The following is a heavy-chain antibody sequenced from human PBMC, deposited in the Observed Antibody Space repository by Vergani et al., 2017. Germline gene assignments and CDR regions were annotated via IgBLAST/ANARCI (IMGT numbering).Heavy chain of an antibody. CDR3: ARDPSEVGADCDY. Sequence: QVQLQESGPGLVKPSGTLSLTCAVSGGSLSSSNWWSWVRQPPGKGQEWIGEIYHSGSANYHPSLTGRGTISVARSKNQFSLKLSSVTAADAAVYYCARDPSEVGADCDYWGQGTLVTVSS. CDR1: GGSLSSSNW. CDR2: IYHSGSA. D-gene: IGHD1-26*01. J-gene: IGHJ4*02. V-gene: IGHV4-4*02.